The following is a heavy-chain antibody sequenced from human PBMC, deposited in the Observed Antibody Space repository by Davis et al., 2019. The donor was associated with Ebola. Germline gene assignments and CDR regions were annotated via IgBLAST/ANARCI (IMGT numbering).Heavy chain of an antibody. CDR3: ATLTYPGGFDY. V-gene: IGHV4-59*08. D-gene: IGHD1-14*01. J-gene: IGHJ4*02. Sequence: SETLSLTCIVSGGSISSYYWSWIRQPPGKGLEWIGYIYYSGSTNYNPSLKSRVTISVDTSKNQFSLKLSSVTAADTAVYYCATLTYPGGFDYWGQGTQVTVSS. CDR2: IYYSGST. CDR1: GGSISSYY.